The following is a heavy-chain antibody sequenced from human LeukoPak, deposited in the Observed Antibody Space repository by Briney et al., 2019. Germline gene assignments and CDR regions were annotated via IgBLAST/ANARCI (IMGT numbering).Heavy chain of an antibody. V-gene: IGHV5-51*01. CDR1: GYSFTSYW. CDR2: VYPGDSDT. J-gene: IGHJ6*03. Sequence: GESLQISCKGSGYSFTSYWIAWVRQLPGKGLEWMGIVYPGDSDTIYSPSFQGQVTISADKSISTAYLQWSSLKASDTAMYYCARQRDGYLDVWGKGTTVTVSS. CDR3: ARQRDGYLDV.